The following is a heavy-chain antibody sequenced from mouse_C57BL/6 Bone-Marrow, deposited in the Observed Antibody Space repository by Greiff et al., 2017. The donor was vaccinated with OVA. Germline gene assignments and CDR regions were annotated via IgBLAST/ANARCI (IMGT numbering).Heavy chain of an antibody. D-gene: IGHD2-5*01. CDR3: TRAPYSNYFAWFAY. CDR1: GFTFSSYA. J-gene: IGHJ3*01. CDR2: LSSGGDYI. V-gene: IGHV5-9-1*02. Sequence: EVKLVESGEGLVKPGGSLKLSCAASGFTFSSYAMSWVRQTPEKRLEWVAYLSSGGDYIYYADTVKGRFTISRDNARKTLYLQMSSLKSEDTAMYYCTRAPYSNYFAWFAYWGQGTLVTVSA.